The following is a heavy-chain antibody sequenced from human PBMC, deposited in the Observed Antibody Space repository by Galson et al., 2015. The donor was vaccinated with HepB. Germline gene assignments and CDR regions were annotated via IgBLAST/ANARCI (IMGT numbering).Heavy chain of an antibody. V-gene: IGHV1-69*13. CDR2: IIPIFGTA. CDR1: GGTFSSYA. CDR3: AGGDPIVVVPSV. Sequence: SVKVSCKASGGTFSSYAISWVRQAPGQGLEWMGGIIPIFGTANYAQKFQGRVTITADESTSTAYMELSSLRSEDTAVYYCAGGDPIVVVPSVWGQGTLVTVSS. J-gene: IGHJ4*02. D-gene: IGHD3-22*01.